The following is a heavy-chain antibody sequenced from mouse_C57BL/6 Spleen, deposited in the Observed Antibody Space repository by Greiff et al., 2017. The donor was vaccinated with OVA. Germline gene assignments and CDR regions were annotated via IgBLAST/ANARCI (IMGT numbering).Heavy chain of an antibody. D-gene: IGHD1-1*01. CDR1: GFTFSDSY. Sequence: EVKLVESEGGLVQPGSSMKLSCTASGFTFSDSYMAWVRQVPEKGLEWVANINYDGSSTYYLDSLKSRFIISRDNAKNILYLQMSSLKSEDTATYYCARVGYGSSYDYYAMDYWGQGTSVTVSS. CDR2: INYDGSST. J-gene: IGHJ4*01. CDR3: ARVGYGSSYDYYAMDY. V-gene: IGHV5-16*01.